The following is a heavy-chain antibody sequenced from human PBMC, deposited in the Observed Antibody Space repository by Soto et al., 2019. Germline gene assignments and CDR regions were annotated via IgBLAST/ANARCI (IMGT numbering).Heavy chain of an antibody. CDR3: ARESVSFTATTPTYGMDV. J-gene: IGHJ6*02. CDR2: VYYSGST. CDR1: GGSISSSYY. Sequence: SETLSLTCTVSGGSISSSYYWTWIRQPPGKGLEWIGYVYYSGSTSYNPSLKSRVTILIDTSKNQFSLRLNSVTAADTAVYYWARESVSFTATTPTYGMDVWGQGTTVTVSS. V-gene: IGHV4-61*01. D-gene: IGHD1-1*01.